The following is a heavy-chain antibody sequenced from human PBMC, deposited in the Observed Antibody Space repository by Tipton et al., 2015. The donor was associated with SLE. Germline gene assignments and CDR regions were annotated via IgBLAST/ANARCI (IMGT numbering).Heavy chain of an antibody. CDR3: ASWELRAFDI. J-gene: IGHJ3*02. V-gene: IGHV3-33*01. Sequence: SLRLSCAASGFTFSSYGMHWVRQAPGKGLEWVAVIWYDGSNKYYADSVKGRFTISRDNSKNTLYLQTNSLRAEDTAVYYCASWELRAFDIWGQGTMVTVSS. CDR1: GFTFSSYG. D-gene: IGHD1-26*01. CDR2: IWYDGSNK.